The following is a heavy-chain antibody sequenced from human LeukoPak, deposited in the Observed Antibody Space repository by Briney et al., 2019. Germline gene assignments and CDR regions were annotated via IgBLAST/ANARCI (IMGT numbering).Heavy chain of an antibody. V-gene: IGHV3-30*18. CDR3: AKPLVEMATNPPVGY. D-gene: IGHD5-24*01. CDR1: GFTFSSYG. J-gene: IGHJ4*02. Sequence: PGGSLRLSCAASGFTFSSYGMHWVRQAPGKGLEWVAVISYDGSNKYYADSVKGRFTISRDNSKNTLYLQMNSLRAEDTAVYYCAKPLVEMATNPPVGYWGQGTLVTVSS. CDR2: ISYDGSNK.